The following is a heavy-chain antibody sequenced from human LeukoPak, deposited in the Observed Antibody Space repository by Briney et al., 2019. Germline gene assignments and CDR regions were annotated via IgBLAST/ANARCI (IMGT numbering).Heavy chain of an antibody. D-gene: IGHD4-17*01. CDR1: GYSISSNYY. J-gene: IGHJ4*02. CDR2: IHHSERA. Sequence: SETLSLTCTVSGYSISSNYYWGWIRQPPGKGLEWIGSIHHSERAYYNPSLKSRVTISVDPSKNHFSLRVMSVTAAEAAVYFCARVSARGGYGDDYFDYWGQGTLVTVSS. CDR3: ARVSARGGYGDDYFDY. V-gene: IGHV4-38-2*02.